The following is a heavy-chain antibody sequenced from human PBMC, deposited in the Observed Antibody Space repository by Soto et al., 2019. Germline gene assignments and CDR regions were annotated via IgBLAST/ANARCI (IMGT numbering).Heavy chain of an antibody. CDR2: ISNTGGNT. D-gene: IGHD6-19*01. Sequence: EVQLLESGGSLVQPGGSLRVSCAASGFNFAGYAMSWVRQAPGKGLEWVSSISNTGGNTYYADSVKGRFTITRDNSRGTLSLQMNSLTVDDTSIYFCVQRGLAVAGQEYWGQGTLVTVSS. CDR1: GFNFAGYA. CDR3: VQRGLAVAGQEY. V-gene: IGHV3-23*01. J-gene: IGHJ4*02.